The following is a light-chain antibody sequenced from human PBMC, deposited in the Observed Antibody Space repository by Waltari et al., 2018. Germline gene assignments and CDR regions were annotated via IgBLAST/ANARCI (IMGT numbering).Light chain of an antibody. Sequence: EIVMTQFPATLSVSPGDRATLSCRASQNVRTKLAWYQHRPGQPPRLLIHDASTRASDIPPRFSGRWSGTDFTLTISSLQSEDFAVYYCQQYNEWSPLTFGGGTQIDIK. CDR1: QNVRTK. CDR2: DAS. V-gene: IGKV3-15*01. CDR3: QQYNEWSPLT. J-gene: IGKJ4*01.